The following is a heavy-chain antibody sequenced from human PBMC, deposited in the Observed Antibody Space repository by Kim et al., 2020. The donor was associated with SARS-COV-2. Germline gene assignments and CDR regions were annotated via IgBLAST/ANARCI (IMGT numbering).Heavy chain of an antibody. CDR2: IIPIFGTA. V-gene: IGHV1-69*13. CDR3: ARDRKGYCSGGSCYGLDY. CDR1: GGTFSSYA. J-gene: IGHJ4*02. Sequence: SVKVSCKASGGTFSSYAISWVRQAPGQGLEWMGGIIPIFGTANYAQKFQGRVTITADESTSTAYMELSSLRSEDTAVYYCARDRKGYCSGGSCYGLDYWGQGTLVTVSS. D-gene: IGHD2-15*01.